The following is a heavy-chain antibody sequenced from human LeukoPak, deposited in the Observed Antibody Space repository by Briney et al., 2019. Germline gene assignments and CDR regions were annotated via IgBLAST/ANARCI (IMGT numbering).Heavy chain of an antibody. CDR1: GYAFTGYY. CDR2: INPNSGGT. Sequence: ASVKVSCEASGYAFTGYYLHWVRQAPGQGLEWMGWINPNSGGTNYAQKSQGRVTMTRDTSISTAYMELSRLRSDDTAVYYCVRDRPSYYDSSVYYRENFDFWGQGTLVTVS. D-gene: IGHD3-22*01. V-gene: IGHV1-2*02. CDR3: VRDRPSYYDSSVYYRENFDF. J-gene: IGHJ4*02.